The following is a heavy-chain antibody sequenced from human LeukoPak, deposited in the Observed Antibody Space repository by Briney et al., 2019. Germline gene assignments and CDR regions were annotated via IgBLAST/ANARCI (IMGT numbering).Heavy chain of an antibody. CDR2: INAGNGNT. CDR3: ARGGGRDYYYYMDV. CDR1: GYTFTSYT. V-gene: IGHV1-3*03. D-gene: IGHD1-26*01. Sequence: GASVKVSCKASGYTFTSYTMHWVRQAPGQRLEWMGWINAGNGNTKYSQEFQGRVTITRDTSASTAYMELSNLRSEDMAVYYCARGGGRDYYYYMDVWGKGTTVTVSS. J-gene: IGHJ6*03.